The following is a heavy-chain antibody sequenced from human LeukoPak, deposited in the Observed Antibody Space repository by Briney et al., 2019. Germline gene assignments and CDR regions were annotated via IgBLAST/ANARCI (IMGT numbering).Heavy chain of an antibody. CDR3: ARDSGSGNNDY. V-gene: IGHV1-3*01. CDR1: GYTFTSYA. Sequence: ASVKVSCKATGYTFTSYAIHWVRQAPGQRLEWMGWISAGNGNTKYSQNFQGRVTFISNTSATTAFMELSSLRSEDAAVYYCARDSGSGNNDYWGQGTLVTVSS. J-gene: IGHJ4*02. D-gene: IGHD1-26*01. CDR2: ISAGNGNT.